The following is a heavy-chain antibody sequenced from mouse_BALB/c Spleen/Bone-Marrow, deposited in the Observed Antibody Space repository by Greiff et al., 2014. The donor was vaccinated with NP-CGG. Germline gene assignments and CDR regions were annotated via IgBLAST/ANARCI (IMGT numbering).Heavy chain of an antibody. Sequence: QVQLQQSGPGPVQPSQSLSITCTVSGFSLSYYGVHWIRQSPGKGLEWLGVIWSGGITDYNASFISRLSISKDNSKSQVFFTMNSLQANDTAIYYCARSPSMDYWGPGTSVTVSS. CDR3: ARSPSMDY. V-gene: IGHV2-2*02. CDR1: GFSLSYYG. CDR2: IWSGGIT. J-gene: IGHJ4*01.